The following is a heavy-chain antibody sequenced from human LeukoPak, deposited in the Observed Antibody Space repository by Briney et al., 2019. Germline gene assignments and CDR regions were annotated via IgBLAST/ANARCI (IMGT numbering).Heavy chain of an antibody. D-gene: IGHD3-22*01. CDR3: TTDGMDYDSSFDY. Sequence: GGSLRLSCAASGFTFSNAWMSWVRQAPGKGLEWVGRIKSKTDGGTADYAAPVTGRFTISRDDSKNTLYVQMNSLKTEDTAVYYCTTDGMDYDSSFDYWGQGTLVTVSS. CDR2: IKSKTDGGTA. J-gene: IGHJ4*02. CDR1: GFTFSNAW. V-gene: IGHV3-15*01.